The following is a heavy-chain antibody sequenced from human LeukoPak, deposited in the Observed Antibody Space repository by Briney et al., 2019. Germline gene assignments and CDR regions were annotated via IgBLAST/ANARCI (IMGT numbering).Heavy chain of an antibody. CDR3: AGGTGTFDY. CDR1: GDSVSSNSAA. V-gene: IGHV6-1*01. J-gene: IGHJ4*02. D-gene: IGHD3-10*01. CDR2: TYYRSKWYN. Sequence: SQTLSLTCAISGDSVSSNSAAWNWFRQSPSRGLEWLGRTYYRSKWYNDYAVSVKSRMTINSDSSKNQFSLQLNSVTPEDTAVYYCAGGTGTFDYWGQGTLVTVSS.